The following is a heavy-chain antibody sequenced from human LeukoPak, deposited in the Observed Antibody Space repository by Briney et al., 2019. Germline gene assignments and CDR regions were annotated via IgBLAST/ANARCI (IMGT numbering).Heavy chain of an antibody. CDR1: GFSFSSYA. CDR3: AKDKSYYFDY. D-gene: IGHD1-26*01. CDR2: ITASGGST. V-gene: IGHV3-23*01. Sequence: GGSLRLSCAASGFSFSSYAMTWVRQAPGKGLEWVSTITASGGSTYYAGSVKGRFTISRDNSKNTLYLQMNSLRAEDTAVYFCAKDKSYYFDYWGQGTLVTVAS. J-gene: IGHJ4*02.